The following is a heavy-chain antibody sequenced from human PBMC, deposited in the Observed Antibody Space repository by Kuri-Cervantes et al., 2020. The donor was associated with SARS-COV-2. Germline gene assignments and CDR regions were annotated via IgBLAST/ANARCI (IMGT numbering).Heavy chain of an antibody. Sequence: SETLSLTCAISGDSVSSNSAAWNWIRQSPSRGLEWLGRTYYRSKWYNDYAVSVKSRITINPDTSKNQFSLQLNSVTPEDTAVYYCARDFFPGGGYCTNGVCSPGWFDPWGQGTLVTVSS. CDR3: ARDFFPGGGYCTNGVCSPGWFDP. CDR1: GDSVSSNSAA. V-gene: IGHV6-1*01. J-gene: IGHJ5*02. CDR2: TYYRSKWYN. D-gene: IGHD2-8*01.